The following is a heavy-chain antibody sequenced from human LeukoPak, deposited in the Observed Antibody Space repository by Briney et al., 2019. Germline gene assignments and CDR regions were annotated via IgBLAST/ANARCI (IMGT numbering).Heavy chain of an antibody. CDR1: GGSISSGSYY. V-gene: IGHV4-61*02. CDR3: ASPYFDF. J-gene: IGHJ4*02. Sequence: SETLSLTCTVSGGSISSGSYYWSWIRQPAGKGLEWIGRIYSSGSTNYNPSLKSRVTISLDTSKNQFSLKLSSVTAGDTAVYYCASPYFDFWGQGTLVTVSS. CDR2: IYSSGST.